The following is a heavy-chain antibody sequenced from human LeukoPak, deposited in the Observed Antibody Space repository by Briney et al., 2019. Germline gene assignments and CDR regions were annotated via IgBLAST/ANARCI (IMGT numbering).Heavy chain of an antibody. V-gene: IGHV4-4*02. J-gene: IGHJ6*02. CDR3: ATAPILRGEGGEHYKYGMDV. CDR1: VGSINSGNW. Sequence: SGTLSLTCAVSVGSINSGNWWSWVRQSPGKGLEWIGEIYHNGTPNYNPSLKSRVTISADTFKNHFSLKMTSVTAADAAVYYCATAPILRGEGGEHYKYGMDVWGQGTTVIVSS. D-gene: IGHD2-2*02. CDR2: IYHNGTP.